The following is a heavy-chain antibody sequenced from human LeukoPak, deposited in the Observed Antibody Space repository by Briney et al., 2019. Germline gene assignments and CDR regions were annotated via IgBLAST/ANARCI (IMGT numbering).Heavy chain of an antibody. Sequence: PSETLSLTCAVYGGSFSGYYWSWIRQPPGKGLEWIGDINHSESTYYNPSLESRVTISIDTSKNQFSLKLSSVTAADTAVYYCARLGWQWLVYAFDIWGQGTMVTVSS. J-gene: IGHJ3*02. D-gene: IGHD6-19*01. CDR1: GGSFSGYY. CDR2: INHSEST. V-gene: IGHV4-34*01. CDR3: ARLGWQWLVYAFDI.